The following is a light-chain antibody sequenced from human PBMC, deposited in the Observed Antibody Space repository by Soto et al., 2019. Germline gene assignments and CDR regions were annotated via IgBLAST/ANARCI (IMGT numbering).Light chain of an antibody. Sequence: EIVLTQSPATLSLSPGERATLSCRASQSVSSYLAWYQQKPGKDPRLLIYDASTRATGIPARFSGSGSGTAFTLTISSIEPDDVAVYYCQQRSNWPRLTFGGGTKVEIK. CDR2: DAS. J-gene: IGKJ4*01. CDR3: QQRSNWPRLT. V-gene: IGKV3-11*01. CDR1: QSVSSY.